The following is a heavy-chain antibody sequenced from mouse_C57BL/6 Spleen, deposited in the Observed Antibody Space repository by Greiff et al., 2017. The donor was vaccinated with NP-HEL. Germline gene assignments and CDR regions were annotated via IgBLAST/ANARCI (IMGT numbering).Heavy chain of an antibody. CDR1: GFTFSSYA. CDR2: ISDGGSYT. D-gene: IGHD2-10*02. CDR3: ARDPGYGNFYFDY. Sequence: EVKLMESGGGLVKPGGSLKLSCAASGFTFSSYAMSWVRQTPEKRLEWVATISDGGSYTYYPDNVKGRFTISRDNAKNNLYLQMSHLKSEDTAMYYCARDPGYGNFYFDYWGQGTTLTVSS. J-gene: IGHJ2*01. V-gene: IGHV5-4*01.